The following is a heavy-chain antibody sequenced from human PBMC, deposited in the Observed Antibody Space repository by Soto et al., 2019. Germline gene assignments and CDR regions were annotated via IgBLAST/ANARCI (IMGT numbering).Heavy chain of an antibody. Sequence: SQTLSLTCAISGDSISSSNASCNWIRQSPSRGLEWLGRTYYRSKWYNDYAASVKSRITINPDTSKNQFSLQLTSVTPDDTAMYYCTRDDSTNAYYLDYSGQRTLVTVSS. CDR1: GDSISSSNAS. D-gene: IGHD5-18*01. CDR2: TYYRSKWYN. CDR3: TRDDSTNAYYLDY. J-gene: IGHJ4*02. V-gene: IGHV6-1*01.